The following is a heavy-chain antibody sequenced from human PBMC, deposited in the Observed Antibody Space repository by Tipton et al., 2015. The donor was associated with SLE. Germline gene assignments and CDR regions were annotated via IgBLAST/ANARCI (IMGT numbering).Heavy chain of an antibody. Sequence: LRLSCAVYGGSFSGYYWSWIRQPPGKGLEWIGEINHSGSTNYNPSLKSRVTISLDTSKNQFSLRLSSVTAADTAVYYCARGLSGYSSSWFYYSYGMDVWGQGTTVTVSS. CDR3: ARGLSGYSSSWFYYSYGMDV. J-gene: IGHJ6*02. CDR2: INHSGST. D-gene: IGHD6-13*01. V-gene: IGHV4-34*01. CDR1: GGSFSGYY.